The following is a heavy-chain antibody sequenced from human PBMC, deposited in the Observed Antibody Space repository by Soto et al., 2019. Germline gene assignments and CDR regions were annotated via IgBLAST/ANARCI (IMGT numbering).Heavy chain of an antibody. D-gene: IGHD3-22*01. J-gene: IGHJ4*02. CDR2: IDPSDSYT. CDR1: GYSFTSYW. CDR3: ARHMDDREYYFDY. V-gene: IGHV5-10-1*01. Sequence: GGSLKISCKGSGYSFTSYWISWVRQMPGKGLEWMGRIDPSDSYTNYSPSFQGHVTISADKSISTAYLQWSSLKASDTAMYYCARHMDDREYYFDYWGQGTLVTVSS.